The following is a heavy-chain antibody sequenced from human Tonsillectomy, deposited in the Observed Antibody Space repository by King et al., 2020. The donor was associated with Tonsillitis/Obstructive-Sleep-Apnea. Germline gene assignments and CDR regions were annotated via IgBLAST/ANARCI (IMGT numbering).Heavy chain of an antibody. D-gene: IGHD1-20*01. CDR2: ISYNGKNK. CDR3: ARDLSLNNYYFDS. CDR1: GFTFNTYG. J-gene: IGHJ4*02. Sequence: VQLVESGGGVVQSGRSLRLSCTASGFTFNTYGMHWVRQAPGKGLEWGAVISYNGKNKYYGDSVKGRFTISRDNAQNTVYLQMKSLRAEDTAVYYCARDLSLNNYYFDSWGLGTLAT. V-gene: IGHV3-30*03.